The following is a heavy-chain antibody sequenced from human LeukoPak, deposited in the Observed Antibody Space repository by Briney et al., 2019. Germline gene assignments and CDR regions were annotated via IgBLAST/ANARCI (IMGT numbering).Heavy chain of an antibody. CDR3: ASRMTF. V-gene: IGHV3-53*04. D-gene: IGHD2/OR15-2a*01. J-gene: IGHJ4*02. Sequence: GGSLRLSCAASGVNVSSDYMCWVRQAPGKGLQWVSLIYSGGNTYNADSVKGRFTIYRHNSKNTLYLQMSSLRTEDTAIYYCASRMTFGGPGTLVTVSS. CDR1: GVNVSSDY. CDR2: IYSGGNT.